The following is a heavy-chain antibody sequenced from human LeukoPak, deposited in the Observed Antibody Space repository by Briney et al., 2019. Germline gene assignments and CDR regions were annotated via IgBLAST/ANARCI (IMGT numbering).Heavy chain of an antibody. V-gene: IGHV5-51*01. D-gene: IGHD3-10*01. J-gene: IGHJ2*01. CDR2: IYPDDSDT. CDR3: ARLGGDTYYFGSASYPNWYFDL. Sequence: GESLKISCKGFEYIFTNYWIAWVRQMPGKGLECMGIIYPDDSDTTYSPSFQGQVTISADKSFSTAYLQWSSLKASDTAIYYCARLGGDTYYFGSASYPNWYFDLWGRGTLVTASS. CDR1: EYIFTNYW.